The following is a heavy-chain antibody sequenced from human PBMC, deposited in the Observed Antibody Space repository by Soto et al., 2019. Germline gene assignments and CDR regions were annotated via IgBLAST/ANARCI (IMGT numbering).Heavy chain of an antibody. Sequence: PSETLSLTCTVSGGSISSSSYYWGWIRQPPGKGLEWIGSIYYSGSTYYNPSLKSRVTISVDTSKNQFSLKLSSVTAADTAVYYCAIIWEAAGAADYWGQGTLVTVSS. CDR2: IYYSGST. CDR3: AIIWEAAGAADY. D-gene: IGHD6-13*01. CDR1: GGSISSSSYY. J-gene: IGHJ4*02. V-gene: IGHV4-39*01.